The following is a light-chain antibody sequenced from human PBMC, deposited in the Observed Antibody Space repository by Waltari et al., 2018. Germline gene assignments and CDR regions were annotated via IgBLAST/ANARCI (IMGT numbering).Light chain of an antibody. J-gene: IGKJ4*01. V-gene: IGKV4-1*01. CDR2: WAS. CDR3: QQYYSSVT. Sequence: DIVMTQSPDSLAVSLGERAAINCTSSQTVLYSSNNKNYLAWYQQKPGQPPKLLIYWASTRESGVPDRFSGSGSGTHFTLTISSLQAEDVAVYYCQQYYSSVTFGGGTKVEIK. CDR1: QTVLYSSNNKNY.